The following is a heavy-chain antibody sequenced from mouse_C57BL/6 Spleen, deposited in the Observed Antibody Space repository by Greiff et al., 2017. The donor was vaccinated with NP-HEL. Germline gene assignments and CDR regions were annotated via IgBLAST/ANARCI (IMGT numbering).Heavy chain of an antibody. V-gene: IGHV1-62-2*01. J-gene: IGHJ2*01. CDR2: FYPGSGSI. Sequence: QVQLKESGAELVKPGASVKLSCKASGYTFTEYTIHWVKQRSGQGLEWIGWFYPGSGSIKYNEKFKDKATLTADKSSSTVYMELSRLTSEDSAVYFCARHEEGAYDSNYELIFDYWGQGTTLTVSS. CDR1: GYTFTEYT. D-gene: IGHD2-5*01. CDR3: ARHEEGAYDSNYELIFDY.